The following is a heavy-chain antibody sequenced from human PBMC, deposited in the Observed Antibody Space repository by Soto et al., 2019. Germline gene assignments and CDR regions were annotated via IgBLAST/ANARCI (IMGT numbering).Heavy chain of an antibody. CDR2: NYYNGST. J-gene: IGHJ4*02. Sequence: TLSVSGADSFVSIGSYYWSWVRQPPGQGVEWIGYNYYNGSTNYNPSLKGLVTISLDTSKNQLSLWPTAVPAAHSAVYYCVREAFIGYAQESDHWGQGNLVTVS. CDR3: VREAFIGYAQESDH. CDR1: FVSIGSYY. V-gene: IGHV4-59*01. D-gene: IGHD5-12*01.